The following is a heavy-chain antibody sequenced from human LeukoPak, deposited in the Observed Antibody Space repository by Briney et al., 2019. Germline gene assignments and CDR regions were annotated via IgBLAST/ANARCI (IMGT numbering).Heavy chain of an antibody. D-gene: IGHD3-3*01. CDR1: GFTFSSYE. V-gene: IGHV3-48*03. Sequence: GGSLRLSWAASGFTFSSYEMNWVRQAPGKGLEWVSYISISGSTIYYADSGKGRFTISRDNAKNSLYLQMNSLRAEDTAVYYCARGAIFGVVITRSAFDIWGQGTMVTVSS. CDR2: ISISGSTI. J-gene: IGHJ3*02. CDR3: ARGAIFGVVITRSAFDI.